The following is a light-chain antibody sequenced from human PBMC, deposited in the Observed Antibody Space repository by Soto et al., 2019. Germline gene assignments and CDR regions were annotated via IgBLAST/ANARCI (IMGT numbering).Light chain of an antibody. CDR3: QQYYTTPRT. CDR1: QSVLYSANNKNY. V-gene: IGKV4-1*01. Sequence: DIVMTQSPDSLAVSLGERATLNCKSSQSVLYSANNKNYLAWYQQKPGQPPKLLIYWASTRESVVPDRFSGSGSGTDFTLTISILQAEYVAVYFCQQYYTTPRTFGQGTKVEIK. J-gene: IGKJ1*01. CDR2: WAS.